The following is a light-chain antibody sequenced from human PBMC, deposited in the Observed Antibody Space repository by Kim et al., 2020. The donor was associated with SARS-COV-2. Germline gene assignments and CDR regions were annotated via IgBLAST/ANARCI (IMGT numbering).Light chain of an antibody. CDR1: SSDVGGYNY. J-gene: IGLJ3*02. V-gene: IGLV2-8*01. CDR2: EVT. CDR3: SSYAGSNNWV. Sequence: QSALTQPPSASGSPGQSVTISCTGTSSDVGGYNYVSWYRQHPGKAPKLMIYEVTKRPSGVPDRLSGSKSGNTASLTVSGLQAEDEADYYCSSYAGSNNWVFGGGTQLTVL.